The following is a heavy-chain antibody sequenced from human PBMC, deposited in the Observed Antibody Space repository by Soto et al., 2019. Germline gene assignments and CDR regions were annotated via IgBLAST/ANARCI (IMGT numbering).Heavy chain of an antibody. CDR2: IYHSGST. D-gene: IGHD3-10*01. V-gene: IGHV4-4*02. J-gene: IGHJ6*02. CDR1: GGSISSSNW. CDR3: ARSVGELLWFGGPYYYYGMDV. Sequence: SETLSLTCAVSGGSISSSNWWSWVRQPPGKGLEWIGEIYHSGSTNYNPSLKSRVTISVDKSKNRFSLKLSSVTAADTAVYYCARSVGELLWFGGPYYYYGMDVWGQGTTVTVSS.